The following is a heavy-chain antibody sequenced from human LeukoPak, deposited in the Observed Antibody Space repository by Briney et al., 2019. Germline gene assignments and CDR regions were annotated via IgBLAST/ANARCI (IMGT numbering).Heavy chain of an antibody. CDR1: GYSLSSNG. D-gene: IGHD4-11*01. Sequence: ASVKVSCKASGYSLSSNGISWARQAPGQGLEWMGWVSDYSGNTKYAQNFQDRVTLTTDRSTNTAYMELRSLRSDDTAVYYCAREGATDYYFDPWGQGTLVTVSS. CDR3: AREGATDYYFDP. V-gene: IGHV1-18*01. J-gene: IGHJ4*02. CDR2: VSDYSGNT.